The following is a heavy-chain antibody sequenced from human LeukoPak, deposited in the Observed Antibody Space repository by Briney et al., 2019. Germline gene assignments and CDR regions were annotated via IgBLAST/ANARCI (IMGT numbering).Heavy chain of an antibody. D-gene: IGHD5-24*01. Sequence: GGSLRLSCAASGFTFDDYAMHWVRQAPGKGLEWVSLISGDGGSTYYADSVTGRFTISRDNSKNSLYLQMNSLRTEDTALYYCAKQEMATGHYYYYYMDVWGKGTTVTVSS. V-gene: IGHV3-43*02. CDR3: AKQEMATGHYYYYYMDV. CDR2: ISGDGGST. J-gene: IGHJ6*03. CDR1: GFTFDDYA.